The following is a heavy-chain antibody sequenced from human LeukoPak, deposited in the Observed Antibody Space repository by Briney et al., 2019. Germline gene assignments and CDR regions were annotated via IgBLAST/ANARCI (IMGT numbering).Heavy chain of an antibody. J-gene: IGHJ3*02. CDR1: GFTVSSNY. Sequence: GGSLRLSCAASGFTVSSNYMSWVRQAPGKGLEWVSVIYSGGSTYYADSVKGRFTISRDNSKNTLYLQMNSLRAEDTAVYYCARDWSDKDAFDIWGQGTMVTVSS. V-gene: IGHV3-53*01. D-gene: IGHD3-3*01. CDR2: IYSGGST. CDR3: ARDWSDKDAFDI.